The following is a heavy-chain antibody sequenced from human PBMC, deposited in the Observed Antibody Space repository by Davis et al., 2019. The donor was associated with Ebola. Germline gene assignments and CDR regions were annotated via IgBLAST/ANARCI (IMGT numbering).Heavy chain of an antibody. V-gene: IGHV1-3*01. D-gene: IGHD2-8*01. J-gene: IGHJ6*04. CDR1: GYTLTSYA. CDR2: INAGNGNT. CDR3: SRAIRYCTNGVCYADGMDV. Sequence: AASVKVSCKASGYTLTSYAMYWVRQAPGQRLEYMGWINAGNGNTQYSQKFQGRVTITRDTSASTVYMELSSLRSEDTAVYYCSRAIRYCTNGVCYADGMDVWGKGTTVTVSS.